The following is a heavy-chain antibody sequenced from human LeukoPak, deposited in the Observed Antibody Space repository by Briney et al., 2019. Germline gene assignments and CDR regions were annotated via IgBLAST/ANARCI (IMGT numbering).Heavy chain of an antibody. Sequence: PGGSLRLSCAASGFTFRNYGMHWVRQAPGKGLEWVAVISIDGSEKYYADSVKGRFTISRDNSKNTLYLQMNSLRGDDTAVYYCASPQSRGYDYLDYWGQGTLVTGSS. V-gene: IGHV3-30*03. D-gene: IGHD5-12*01. CDR2: ISIDGSEK. J-gene: IGHJ4*02. CDR3: ASPQSRGYDYLDY. CDR1: GFTFRNYG.